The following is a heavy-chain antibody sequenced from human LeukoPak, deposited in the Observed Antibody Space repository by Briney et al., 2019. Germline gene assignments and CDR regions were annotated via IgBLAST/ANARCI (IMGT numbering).Heavy chain of an antibody. D-gene: IGHD6-13*01. CDR1: GFTFTNAW. Sequence: GGSLRLSCAASGFTFTNAWMSWVRQAPGKGLEWVGRIKSKTAGGTTDYAAPVKDRLTISRDDSKNTLYLQMNSLKTEDTAVYYCTTVKVSSSWGAFDIWGQGTMVTVSS. CDR2: IKSKTAGGTT. V-gene: IGHV3-15*01. J-gene: IGHJ3*02. CDR3: TTVKVSSSWGAFDI.